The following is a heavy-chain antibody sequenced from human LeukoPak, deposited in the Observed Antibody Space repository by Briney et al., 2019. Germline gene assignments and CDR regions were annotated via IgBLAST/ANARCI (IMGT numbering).Heavy chain of an antibody. CDR3: ARGGSGNFFF. D-gene: IGHD3-10*01. CDR1: GFIFSSYA. Sequence: GGSLRLSCAGSGFIFSSYAMHWVRQAPGKGLEWVAVISYDGSNKYYADSVKGRFTISRDNSKNTLYLQMNSLRAEDTAVYYCARGGSGNFFFCGQGTLVTVSS. CDR2: ISYDGSNK. V-gene: IGHV3-30*04. J-gene: IGHJ4*02.